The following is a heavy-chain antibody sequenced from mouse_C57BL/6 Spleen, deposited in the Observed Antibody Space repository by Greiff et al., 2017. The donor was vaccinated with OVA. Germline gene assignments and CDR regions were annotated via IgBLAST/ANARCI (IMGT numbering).Heavy chain of an antibody. V-gene: IGHV1-50*01. CDR1: GYTFTSYW. CDR3: ARFLGREDYYAMDY. J-gene: IGHJ4*01. Sequence: QVQLKQPGAELVKPGASVKLSCKASGYTFTSYWMQWVKQRPGQGLEWIGEIDPSDSYTNYNQKFKGKATLTVDTSSSTAYMQLSSLTSEDSAVYYCARFLGREDYYAMDYWGQGTSVTVSS. CDR2: IDPSDSYT. D-gene: IGHD4-1*01.